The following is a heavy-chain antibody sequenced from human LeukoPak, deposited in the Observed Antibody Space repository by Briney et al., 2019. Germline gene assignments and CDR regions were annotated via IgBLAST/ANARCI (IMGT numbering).Heavy chain of an antibody. Sequence: GGSLRLSRAASGFTFSIYWMSWVRQAPGKGLEWVANIKQDGSEKYYVDSVKGRFTISRDNAKNSLYLQMNSLRAEDTAVYYCARALSGYSAADAFDIWGQGTMVTVSS. J-gene: IGHJ3*02. D-gene: IGHD5-12*01. CDR1: GFTFSIYW. CDR2: IKQDGSEK. CDR3: ARALSGYSAADAFDI. V-gene: IGHV3-7*01.